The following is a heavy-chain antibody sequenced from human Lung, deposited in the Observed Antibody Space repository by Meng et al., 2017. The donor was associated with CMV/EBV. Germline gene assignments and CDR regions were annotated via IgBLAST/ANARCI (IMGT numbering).Heavy chain of an antibody. J-gene: IGHJ6*02. CDR2: IYRSGTT. CDR1: IDSHRSDY. V-gene: IGHV4-59*01. CDR3: ARATTLVRGYVVPYYYVMDA. Sequence: SETXSLTCTVSIDSHRSDYWSWVRLPPGKGLEWIAYIYRSGTTNYNPSLKSRVSISLDRSNNRLSLELESVTAADTAIYYCARATTLVRGYVVPYYYVMDAWXQGTTVTVSS. D-gene: IGHD3-10*01.